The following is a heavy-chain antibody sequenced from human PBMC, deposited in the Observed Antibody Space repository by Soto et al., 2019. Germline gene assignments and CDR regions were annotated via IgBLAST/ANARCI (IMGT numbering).Heavy chain of an antibody. V-gene: IGHV4-61*01. Sequence: SETLSLTCTVSGGSVNSGTDYWSWIRQPPGKGLEWIGYIYYSGSTNYNPSLKSRVTISVDTSKNQFSLKLSSVTAADTAVYYCARDKASGGYYYGMDVWGQGTTVT. D-gene: IGHD2-15*01. CDR2: IYYSGST. CDR1: GGSVNSGTDY. CDR3: ARDKASGGYYYGMDV. J-gene: IGHJ6*02.